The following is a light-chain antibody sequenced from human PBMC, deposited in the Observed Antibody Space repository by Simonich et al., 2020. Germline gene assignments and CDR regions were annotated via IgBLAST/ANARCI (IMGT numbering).Light chain of an antibody. CDR2: DFS. J-gene: IGLJ2*01. V-gene: IGLV2-14*03. CDR3: SSYTSSSTLV. CDR1: SSYVGGYNY. Sequence: QSALTQPASVSGSPGQSITISCTGTSSYVGGYNYVSWYQQHPGKAPKLMIYDFSKRPSGVYKRFSGSKSGNTASLTISGLQAEDEADYYCSSYTSSSTLVFGGGTKLTVL.